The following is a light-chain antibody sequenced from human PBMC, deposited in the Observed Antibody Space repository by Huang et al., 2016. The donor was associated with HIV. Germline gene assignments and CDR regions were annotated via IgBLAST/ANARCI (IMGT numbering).Light chain of an antibody. J-gene: IGKJ2*01. CDR3: QQYNKWPPEYT. CDR2: AAS. V-gene: IGKV3-15*01. CDR1: PRVNTN. Sequence: VMMSQSTATLAASPGERVTLSCGASPRVNTNLAWNQRKPGQPPRLLLYAASTRATGVPARFAGSVSGTEFTLTIDSLQSDDFAVYYCQQYNKWPPEYTFGQGTRLEIK.